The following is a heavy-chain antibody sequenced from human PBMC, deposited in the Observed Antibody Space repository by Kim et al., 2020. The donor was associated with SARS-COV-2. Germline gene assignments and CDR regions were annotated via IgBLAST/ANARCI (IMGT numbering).Heavy chain of an antibody. CDR1: GFTFSSYA. D-gene: IGHD6-19*01. CDR3: AKVSSGWYPWGPHVPQEPFDY. V-gene: IGHV3-23*01. Sequence: GGSLRLSCAASGFTFSSYAMSWVRQAPGKGLEWVSAISGSGGSTYYADSVKGRFTISRDNSKNTLYLQMNSLRAEDTAVYYCAKVSSGWYPWGPHVPQEPFDYWGQGTLVTVSS. CDR2: ISGSGGST. J-gene: IGHJ4*02.